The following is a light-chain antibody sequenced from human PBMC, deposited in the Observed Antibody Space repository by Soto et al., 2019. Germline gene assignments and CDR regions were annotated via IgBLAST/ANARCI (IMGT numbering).Light chain of an antibody. CDR2: KAS. CDR3: QQYSSSSPYT. Sequence: DIQMTQSPSTLSASVGDRVTITCRASQSISDCLAWYQQKLGQAPKLLIYKASGLESGVPSRFSGSGSGTEFTLTISSLQPDDFATYYCQQYSSSSPYTFGQGTKLEIK. V-gene: IGKV1-5*03. CDR1: QSISDC. J-gene: IGKJ2*01.